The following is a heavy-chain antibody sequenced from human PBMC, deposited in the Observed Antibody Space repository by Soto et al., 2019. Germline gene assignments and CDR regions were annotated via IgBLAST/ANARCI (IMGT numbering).Heavy chain of an antibody. CDR2: IYYSGST. J-gene: IGHJ6*02. V-gene: IGHV4-31*03. CDR1: GGSISSGGYY. Sequence: SETLSLTCTVSGGSISSGGYYWSWIRQHPGKGLEWIGYIYYSGSTYYNPSLKSRVTISVDTSKNQFSLKLSSVTAADTAVYYCARVTQQLVRFFGSDYYYGMDVWGQGTTVTVSS. CDR3: ARVTQQLVRFFGSDYYYGMDV. D-gene: IGHD6-13*01.